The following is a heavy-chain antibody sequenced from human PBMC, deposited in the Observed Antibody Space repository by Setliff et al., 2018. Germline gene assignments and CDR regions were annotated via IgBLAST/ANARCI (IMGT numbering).Heavy chain of an antibody. CDR1: GGSISNSTFY. CDR2: INYYGSIFDDGTTYST. Sequence: SETLSLTCTVSGGSISNSTFYWGWIRQPPGKGLEWIGSINYYGSIFDDGTTYSTYYNPSLKSRATISVDTSKNQFSLKLSSVTAADTAVYYCARLPADGMNYYDSSGYDNWGQGTLVTVSS. J-gene: IGHJ4*02. V-gene: IGHV4-39*07. D-gene: IGHD3-22*01. CDR3: ARLPADGMNYYDSSGYDN.